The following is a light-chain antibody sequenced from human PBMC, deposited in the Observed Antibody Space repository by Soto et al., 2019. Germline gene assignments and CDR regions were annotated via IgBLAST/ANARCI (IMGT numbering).Light chain of an antibody. V-gene: IGKV3-20*01. CDR1: QSVSSSY. J-gene: IGKJ1*01. CDR3: QHQRT. CDR2: GAS. Sequence: EIRVTQSAVTLSLSPGERATLYCRASQSVSSSYVAWYQQKPGPAHRLLIYGASSRATGIHNRFSGSASGTYFSLTIRILEPEDFAVYYCQHQRTFGQGTKVDIK.